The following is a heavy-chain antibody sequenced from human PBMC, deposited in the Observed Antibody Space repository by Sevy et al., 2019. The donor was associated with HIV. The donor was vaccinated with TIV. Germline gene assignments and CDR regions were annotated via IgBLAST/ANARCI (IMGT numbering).Heavy chain of an antibody. Sequence: GCLRLSCAASGFDFSIYSMSWVRQAPGKGLEWVSTLSFGCGKINYADSVKGRFTISRDNSKSSVYLQMNNMRVEDTAVDYCAREGCTKPHDYWGQGTLVTVSS. CDR1: GFDFSIYS. J-gene: IGHJ4*02. V-gene: IGHV3-23*01. D-gene: IGHD2-8*01. CDR2: LSFGCGKI. CDR3: AREGCTKPHDY.